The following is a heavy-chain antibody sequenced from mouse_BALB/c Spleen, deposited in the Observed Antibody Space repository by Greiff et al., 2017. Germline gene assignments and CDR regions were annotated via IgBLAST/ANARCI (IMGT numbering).Heavy chain of an antibody. J-gene: IGHJ4*01. D-gene: IGHD1-2*01. Sequence: QVQLKESGAELVKPGASVKLSCKASGYTFTEYIIHWVKQRSGQGLELIGWFYPGSGSIKYNEKFKDKATLTADKSSSTVYMELSRLTSEDSAVYFCARHERESTTATYYAMDYWGQGTSVTVSS. CDR1: GYTFTEYI. CDR2: FYPGSGSI. CDR3: ARHERESTTATYYAMDY. V-gene: IGHV1-62-2*01.